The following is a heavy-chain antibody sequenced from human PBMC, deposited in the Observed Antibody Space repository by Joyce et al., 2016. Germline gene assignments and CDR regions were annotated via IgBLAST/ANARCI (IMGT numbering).Heavy chain of an antibody. CDR3: ARPRYCSGGSCLNWFDP. V-gene: IGHV5-10-1*01. J-gene: IGHJ5*02. D-gene: IGHD2-15*01. CDR2: IDPSDSYT. Sequence: EVQLVQSGAEVKKPGESLRISCKGSGYSFTSYWINWVRQMPGKGLEWMGRIDPSDSYTNYSPSFQGHVTISADKSISTAYLQWSSLKAADTAMYYCARPRYCSGGSCLNWFDPGGQGTLVTVSS. CDR1: GYSFTSYW.